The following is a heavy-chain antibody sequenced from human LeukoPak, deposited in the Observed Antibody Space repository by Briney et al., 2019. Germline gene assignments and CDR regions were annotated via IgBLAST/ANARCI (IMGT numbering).Heavy chain of an antibody. CDR2: INPNSGGT. CDR1: GYTFTGYY. CDR3: ARDGPAQMVDFDY. D-gene: IGHD3-10*01. J-gene: IGHJ4*02. Sequence: ASVKVSCKASGYTFTGYYMHWVRQAPGQGLEWMGWINPNSGGTNYAQKFQGRVAMTRDTSITTAYMELSRLRPDDTAVYYCARDGPAQMVDFDYWGQGTLVTVSS. V-gene: IGHV1-2*02.